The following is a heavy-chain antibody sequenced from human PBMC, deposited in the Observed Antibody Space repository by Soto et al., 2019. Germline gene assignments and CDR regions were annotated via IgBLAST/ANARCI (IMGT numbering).Heavy chain of an antibody. J-gene: IGHJ4*02. D-gene: IGHD3-10*01. V-gene: IGHV4-59*08. Sequence: WTWIRQPPGKGLEWIGFIYYSGSTIYNPSLKSRVTISIDTSQNQFSLKLSSMTAADTAVYYCARHFPTLLSGCHYFDLWGQGTLVTVSS. CDR2: IYYSGST. CDR3: ARHFPTLLSGCHYFDL.